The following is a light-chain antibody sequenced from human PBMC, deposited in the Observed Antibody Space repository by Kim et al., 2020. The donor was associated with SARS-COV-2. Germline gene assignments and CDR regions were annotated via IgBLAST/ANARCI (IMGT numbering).Light chain of an antibody. J-gene: IGKJ2*01. V-gene: IGKV3-15*01. CDR1: QTIDTN. Sequence: EIVMTQSPATLSVSPGERVTLSCRASQTIDTNLAWYQQKPGQAPRLLIYGASTRATDIPARFSGSGSGTEFTLIISSLQSEDFAVYYWKKYSHRTTYTFGQGTKLEIK. CDR3: KKYSHRTTYT. CDR2: GAS.